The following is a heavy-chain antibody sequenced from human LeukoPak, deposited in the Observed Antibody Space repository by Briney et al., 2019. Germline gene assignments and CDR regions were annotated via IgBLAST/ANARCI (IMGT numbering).Heavy chain of an antibody. CDR3: ARDPDSSGYYSFDY. V-gene: IGHV3-33*01. J-gene: IGHJ4*02. CDR2: IWNDGTTQ. Sequence: GGSLRLSCAASGFTFTTSGMHWVRQAPGKGLEWVAVIWNDGTTQFYADSVKGRFTISRDNSKNTLFLQMNSLRAEDTAVYYCARDPDSSGYYSFDYWGQGTLVTVSS. D-gene: IGHD3-22*01. CDR1: GFTFTTSG.